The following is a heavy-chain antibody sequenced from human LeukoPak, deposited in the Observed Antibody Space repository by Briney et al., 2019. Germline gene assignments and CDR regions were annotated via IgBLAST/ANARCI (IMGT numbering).Heavy chain of an antibody. CDR1: GFTFSSYG. CDR2: IRYDGSNK. J-gene: IGHJ4*02. D-gene: IGHD3-16*01. CDR3: AKDLSGAAYTFDY. Sequence: PGGSRRLSCAASGFTFSSYGMHWVRQAPGKGLEWVAFIRYDGSNKYYTDSVKGRFTISRDNSENTLHLQMNSLRAEDTAVYYCAKDLSGAAYTFDYWGQGTLVTVSS. V-gene: IGHV3-30*02.